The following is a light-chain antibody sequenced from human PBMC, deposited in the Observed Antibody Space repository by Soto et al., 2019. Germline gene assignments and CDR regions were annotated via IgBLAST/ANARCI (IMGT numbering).Light chain of an antibody. CDR1: SSDVGGYNY. CDR3: SSYTSTRGV. Sequence: QSALTQPASVSGSPGQSITISCTGTSSDVGGYNYVSWYQQHPGKAPKLMIYDVSNRPSGVSNRFSGSKSGNTASLTISGLQAEDEADYYCSSYTSTRGVFGTGIKVTVL. J-gene: IGLJ1*01. CDR2: DVS. V-gene: IGLV2-14*01.